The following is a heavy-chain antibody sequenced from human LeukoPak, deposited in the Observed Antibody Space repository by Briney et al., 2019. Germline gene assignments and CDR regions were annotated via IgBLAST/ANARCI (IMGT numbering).Heavy chain of an antibody. CDR1: GLTLSSYE. V-gene: IGHV3-48*03. D-gene: IGHD5-18*01. J-gene: IGHJ4*02. CDR3: ARDGDDTTMVPFDY. Sequence: GGSMRLSCAASGLTLSSYEMNWVRQAPGKGLEWVSYISSSGSTIYYADSVKGRFTISRDNAKNSLYLQMNSLRAEDTAVYYCARDGDDTTMVPFDYGGQGTLVTVSS. CDR2: ISSSGSTI.